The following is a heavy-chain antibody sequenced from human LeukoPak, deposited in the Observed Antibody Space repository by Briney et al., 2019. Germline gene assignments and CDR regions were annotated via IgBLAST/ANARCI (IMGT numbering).Heavy chain of an antibody. V-gene: IGHV3-30*03. D-gene: IGHD2-15*01. CDR3: ARGGRVVVSVGDAFDI. CDR2: ISSDGSNK. Sequence: GRSLRLSCAASGFTFSSYGMHWVRQAPGKGLEWVAVISSDGSNKYYADSVKGRFTISRDNSKKTLYLQMNSLRAEDTAVYYCARGGRVVVSVGDAFDIWGQGAMVTVSS. CDR1: GFTFSSYG. J-gene: IGHJ3*02.